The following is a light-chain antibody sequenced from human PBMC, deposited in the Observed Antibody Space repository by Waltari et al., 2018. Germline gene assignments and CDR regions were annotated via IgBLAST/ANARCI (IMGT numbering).Light chain of an antibody. Sequence: SYVLNQPPSVSAAPGQTATITCGGDNIGSKSVHWYQQKPGQAPVVVVFDDDDRPSGIPERFSGSKSGNTATLTITRVEGGDEADFYCQVWDSSSDHVVFGGGTKLTVL. CDR1: NIGSKS. V-gene: IGLV3-21*02. J-gene: IGLJ2*01. CDR2: DDD. CDR3: QVWDSSSDHVV.